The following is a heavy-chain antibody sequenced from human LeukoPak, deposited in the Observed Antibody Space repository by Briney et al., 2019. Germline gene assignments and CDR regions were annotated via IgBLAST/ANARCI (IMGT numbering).Heavy chain of an antibody. CDR2: IGTSGSPI. Sequence: PGGSLRLSCAGSGFTFSSYEMNWVRQAPGKGLEWVSYIGTSGSPIYYADSVKGRFTISRDNAKNSLYLQMNSLRAEDTAVYYCAREGEGYYGMDVWGKGTTVTVSS. D-gene: IGHD2-21*01. V-gene: IGHV3-48*03. CDR1: GFTFSSYE. J-gene: IGHJ6*04. CDR3: AREGEGYYGMDV.